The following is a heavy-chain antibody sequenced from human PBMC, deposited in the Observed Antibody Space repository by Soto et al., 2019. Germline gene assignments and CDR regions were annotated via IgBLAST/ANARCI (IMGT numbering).Heavy chain of an antibody. CDR2: ISGGADST. Sequence: EVQLLESGGGLVQPGGSLRLSCAASGFTFSNYAMSWVRQAPGQGLEWVSTISGGADSTYYADSVKGRFTISRDNSRNTLYMQMNSLRAGDSAVYYCEKDEGWTNYFDYWGQGTLVTVSS. V-gene: IGHV3-23*01. CDR1: GFTFSNYA. J-gene: IGHJ4*02. CDR3: EKDEGWTNYFDY.